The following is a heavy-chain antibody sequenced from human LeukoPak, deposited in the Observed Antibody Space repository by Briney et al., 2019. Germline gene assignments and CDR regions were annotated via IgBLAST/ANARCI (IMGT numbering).Heavy chain of an antibody. CDR1: GGSFSCYY. CDR2: IYYSCNT. Sequence: SETLSLTCAVYGGSFSCYYWSVIRQPPGKGLEWSVNIYYSCNTNYNPSLKSRVTISVDTSKNQFFMKLSSVNAADKAVYYCARTSEGYCSGGNCWDYYYYMDVWGKGTTVTVSS. J-gene: IGHJ6*03. CDR3: ARTSEGYCSGGNCWDYYYYMDV. V-gene: IGHV4-59*01. D-gene: IGHD2-15*01.